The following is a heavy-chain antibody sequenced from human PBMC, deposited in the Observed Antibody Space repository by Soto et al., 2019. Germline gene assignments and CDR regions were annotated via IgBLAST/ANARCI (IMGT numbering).Heavy chain of an antibody. CDR2: MYHSGGA. J-gene: IGHJ4*02. CDR3: ATGNVDSMLEY. Sequence: PSETLSLTCVFSAGSISIYDWWTWFRQPPGKGLEWIGKMYHSGGADYSPSLKSRVTISADSSKNHFSLRLTGVTAADTAVYYCATGNVDSMLEYWGQGTKVTVSS. D-gene: IGHD3-3*01. CDR1: AGSISIYDW. V-gene: IGHV4-4*02.